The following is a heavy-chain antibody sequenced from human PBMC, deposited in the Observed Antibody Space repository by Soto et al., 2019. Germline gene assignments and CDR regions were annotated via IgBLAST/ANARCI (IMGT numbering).Heavy chain of an antibody. CDR3: ARYSSNWFQTEGMDV. Sequence: SETLSLTCTVSGGSISTYYWSWIRQPAGKGLEWIGRIDTSGNTNYSPSLKSRVTMSVDTSKKQFSLKLTSVTAADTAVYYCARYSSNWFQTEGMDVWGQGTTVTVSS. V-gene: IGHV4-4*07. CDR1: GGSISTYY. J-gene: IGHJ6*02. CDR2: IDTSGNT. D-gene: IGHD6-13*01.